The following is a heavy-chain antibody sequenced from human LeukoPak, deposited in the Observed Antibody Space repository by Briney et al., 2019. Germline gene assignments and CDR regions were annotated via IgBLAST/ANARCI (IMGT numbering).Heavy chain of an antibody. V-gene: IGHV3-21*01. D-gene: IGHD3-3*01. CDR1: GFNFMTYG. CDR3: ARDHYDFWSGYPDHDY. Sequence: GGSLRLSCAASGFNFMTYGMHWVRQAPGKGLEWVSSISSSSSYIYYADSVKGRFTISRDNAKNSLYLQMNSLRAEDTAVYYCARDHYDFWSGYPDHDYWGQGTLVTVSS. CDR2: ISSSSSYI. J-gene: IGHJ4*02.